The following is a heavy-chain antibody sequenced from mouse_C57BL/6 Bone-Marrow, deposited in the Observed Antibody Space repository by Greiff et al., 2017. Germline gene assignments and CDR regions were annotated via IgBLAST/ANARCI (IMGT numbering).Heavy chain of an antibody. Sequence: QVQLQQPGAELVMPGASVKLSCKASGYTFTSYWMHWVKQRPGQGLEWIGEIDPSDSYTNYNQKFKGKSPLTVDKSSSTAYMQLSSLTSEDSAVYYCARSHYYYGSSYAMDYWGQGTSGTVSS. CDR2: IDPSDSYT. J-gene: IGHJ4*01. CDR3: ARSHYYYGSSYAMDY. CDR1: GYTFTSYW. D-gene: IGHD1-1*01. V-gene: IGHV1-69*01.